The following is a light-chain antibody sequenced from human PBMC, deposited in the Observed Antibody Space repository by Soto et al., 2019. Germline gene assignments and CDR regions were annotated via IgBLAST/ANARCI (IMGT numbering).Light chain of an antibody. J-gene: IGKJ4*01. V-gene: IGKV1-39*01. Sequence: DIQMTQSPSSLSASVGDRVTITCRASQSISSYLNWYQQKPGKAPKLLIYAASSLQSGVPSRFSGSGSGTDFTLTISSLQPEDFATYYCQQSYSTPITFGGGTKLDIK. CDR1: QSISSY. CDR2: AAS. CDR3: QQSYSTPIT.